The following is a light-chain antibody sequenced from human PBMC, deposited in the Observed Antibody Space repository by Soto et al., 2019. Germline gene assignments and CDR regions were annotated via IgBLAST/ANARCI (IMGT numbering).Light chain of an antibody. J-gene: IGKJ1*01. CDR2: DAS. CDR1: QSVGTY. CDR3: QHRSNWPSWT. Sequence: ENVLTQSPGTLSLSPGERATLSGRASQSVGTYLAWYQHKPCQAPRLLIFDASKRATGIPARFSGSRCGTADTLPISSREHEDFAVYYCQHRSNWPSWTFGEGTKVDIK. V-gene: IGKV3-11*01.